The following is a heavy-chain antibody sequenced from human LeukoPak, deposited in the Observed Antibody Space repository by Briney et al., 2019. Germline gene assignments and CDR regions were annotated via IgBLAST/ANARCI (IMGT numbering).Heavy chain of an antibody. CDR1: GFSFSSYG. CDR2: IWHDGKIK. Sequence: PGGSLRLSCAGSGFSFSSYGMHWVRQAPGKGLEWEAVIWHDGKIKHYADSVKGRFTISRDNSKNTLYLEMNSLRAEDTAVFYCARDRGSNDPIDYWGQGTLVTVSS. CDR3: ARDRGSNDPIDY. V-gene: IGHV3-33*01. J-gene: IGHJ4*02. D-gene: IGHD2-15*01.